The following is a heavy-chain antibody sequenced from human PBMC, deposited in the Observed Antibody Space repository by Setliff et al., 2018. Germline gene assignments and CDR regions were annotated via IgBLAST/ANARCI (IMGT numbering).Heavy chain of an antibody. Sequence: NPSETLSLTCTVYGGSFTNYYWGWIRQSPGKGLEWIGEINHSGSTNYNPSLKSRLTISVDASTNQFSLKLYSVTAADTAVYYCRYWSGYYNNDYWGKGTLVTVSS. J-gene: IGHJ4*02. CDR2: INHSGST. CDR1: GGSFTNYY. CDR3: RYWSGYYNNDY. V-gene: IGHV4-34*01. D-gene: IGHD3-3*01.